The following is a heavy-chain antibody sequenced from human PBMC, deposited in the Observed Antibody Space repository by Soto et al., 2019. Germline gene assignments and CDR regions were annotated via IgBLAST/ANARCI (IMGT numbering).Heavy chain of an antibody. J-gene: IGHJ5*02. V-gene: IGHV4-30-2*01. D-gene: IGHD3-22*01. CDR1: GGSISSGGYC. Sequence: SETLSLTCAVSGGSISSGGYCWSWIRQPPGKGLEWIGYIYHSGSTYYNPSLKSRVTISVDRSKNQFSLKLSSVTAADTAVYYCARSKDYNYYDSSPNWFDPWGQGTLVTVSS. CDR3: ARSKDYNYYDSSPNWFDP. CDR2: IYHSGST.